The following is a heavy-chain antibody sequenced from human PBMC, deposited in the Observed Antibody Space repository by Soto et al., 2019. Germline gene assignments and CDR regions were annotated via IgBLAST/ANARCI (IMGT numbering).Heavy chain of an antibody. D-gene: IGHD3-22*01. J-gene: IGHJ3*02. CDR2: ISAYNGNT. CDR3: ARVPPIDYSDSSGYAFDI. CDR1: GYTFTSYG. V-gene: IGHV1-18*01. Sequence: ASVKVSCKASGYTFTSYGISWVRQAPGQGLEWMGWISAYNGNTNYAQKLQGRVTMTTDTSTSTAYMELRSLRSDDTAVYYCARVPPIDYSDSSGYAFDIWGQGTMVPASS.